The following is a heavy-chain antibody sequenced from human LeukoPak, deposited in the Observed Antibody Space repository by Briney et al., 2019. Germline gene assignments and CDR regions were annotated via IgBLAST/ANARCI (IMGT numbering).Heavy chain of an antibody. CDR3: ARISVTSSGFDY. J-gene: IGHJ4*02. CDR2: IYSGGST. D-gene: IGHD2-2*01. V-gene: IGHV3-66*01. Sequence: AGGSLRLSCAASGFTFSSNYMSWVRQAPGKGLEWVSVIYSGGSTYYADSVKGRFTISRDNSKNTLYLQMNSLRAEDTAVYYCARISVTSSGFDYWGQGTLVTVSS. CDR1: GFTFSSNY.